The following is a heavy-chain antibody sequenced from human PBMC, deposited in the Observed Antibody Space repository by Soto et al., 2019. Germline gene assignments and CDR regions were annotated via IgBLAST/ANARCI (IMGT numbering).Heavy chain of an antibody. CDR1: GLTVSSKY. D-gene: IGHD2-15*01. Sequence: GGSLRLSCAASGLTVSSKYMSWVRQAPGKGLEWVSLIQSGGPTYYADSVKGRFTISRDTSENTLHLQMDSLRAEDTAVYYCARDDVLCDGGRRYSLPDYWGQGTLVTVSS. CDR2: IQSGGPT. V-gene: IGHV3-66*01. J-gene: IGHJ4*02. CDR3: ARDDVLCDGGRRYSLPDY.